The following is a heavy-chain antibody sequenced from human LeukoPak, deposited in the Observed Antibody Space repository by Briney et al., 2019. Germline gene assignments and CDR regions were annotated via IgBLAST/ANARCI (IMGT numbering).Heavy chain of an antibody. D-gene: IGHD3-3*01. CDR2: ISGSGGST. J-gene: IGHJ5*02. V-gene: IGHV3-23*01. Sequence: PGGSLRLSCAASGFTFSSYAMSWVRQAPGKGLEWVSAISGSGGSTYYADSVKGRFTISRDNSKNTLYLQMNSLRAEDTAVYYCAKDSRLFWSGSNWFDPWGQGTLVTVSS. CDR1: GFTFSSYA. CDR3: AKDSRLFWSGSNWFDP.